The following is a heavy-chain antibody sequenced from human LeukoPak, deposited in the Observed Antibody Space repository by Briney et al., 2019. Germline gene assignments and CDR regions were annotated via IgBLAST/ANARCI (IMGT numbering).Heavy chain of an antibody. V-gene: IGHV3-30*18. CDR2: ISYDGSNK. J-gene: IGHJ4*02. CDR1: GFTFSNCG. CDR3: AKESYYGSGPFDY. Sequence: PGGSLRLSCAASGFTFSNCGMHWVRQAPGKGLEWVAVISYDGSNKYYADSVRGRFTISRDNSKNTLSLQMSSLRGEDTAVYYCAKESYYGSGPFDYWGQGTLVTVSS. D-gene: IGHD3-10*01.